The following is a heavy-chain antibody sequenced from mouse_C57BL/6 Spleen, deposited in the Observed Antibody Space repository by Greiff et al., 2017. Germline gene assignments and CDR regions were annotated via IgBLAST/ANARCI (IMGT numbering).Heavy chain of an antibody. CDR1: GYAFSSSW. Sequence: QVQLQQSGPELVKPGASVKISCKASGYAFSSSWMNWVKQRPGKGLEWIGRIYPGDGDTNYNGKFKGKATLTADKSSSTAYMQLSSLTSEDSAVYFCARETAQATGAYWGQGTLVTVSA. D-gene: IGHD3-2*02. J-gene: IGHJ3*01. CDR2: IYPGDGDT. V-gene: IGHV1-82*01. CDR3: ARETAQATGAY.